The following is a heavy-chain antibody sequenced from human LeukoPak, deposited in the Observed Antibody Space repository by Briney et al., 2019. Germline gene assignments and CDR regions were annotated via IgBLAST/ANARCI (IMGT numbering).Heavy chain of an antibody. V-gene: IGHV3-30*04. CDR3: ARGEYYYGMDV. J-gene: IGHJ6*02. Sequence: GGSLRLSCAASGFTFVDYAMHWVRQAPGKGMEWVAVTSYDGSNKAYADSVRGRFTISRDNSKNTLFLQMDSLRTDDTAIYYCARGEYYYGMDVWGQGTTVTVSS. CDR2: TSYDGSNK. D-gene: IGHD1-26*01. CDR1: GFTFVDYA.